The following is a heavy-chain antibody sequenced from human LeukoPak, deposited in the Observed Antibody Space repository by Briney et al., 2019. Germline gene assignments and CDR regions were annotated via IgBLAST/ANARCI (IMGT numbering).Heavy chain of an antibody. CDR3: ARHVIIHPRHYYDSVPYYFDY. CDR2: IYYSGST. D-gene: IGHD3-22*01. CDR1: GGSISSGDYY. V-gene: IGHV4-61*08. J-gene: IGHJ4*02. Sequence: PSETLSLTCTVSGGSISSGDYYWSWIRQPPGKGLEWIGYIYYSGSTNYNPSLKSRVTISVDASKNQFSLKLSSVTAADTAVYYCARHVIIHPRHYYDSVPYYFDYWGQGTLVTVSS.